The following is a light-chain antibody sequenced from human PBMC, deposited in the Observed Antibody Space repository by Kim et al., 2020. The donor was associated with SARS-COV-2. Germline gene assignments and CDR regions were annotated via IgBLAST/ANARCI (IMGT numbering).Light chain of an antibody. Sequence: VSPGERATLSCRASQSVSSNLAWYTQRPGQALRLLIYGASTRATGIAARFSGSGSGTEFTLTISSLQSEDFAVYYCQQYDNWPLTFGGGTKVDIK. J-gene: IGKJ4*01. CDR3: QQYDNWPLT. CDR1: QSVSSN. CDR2: GAS. V-gene: IGKV3-15*01.